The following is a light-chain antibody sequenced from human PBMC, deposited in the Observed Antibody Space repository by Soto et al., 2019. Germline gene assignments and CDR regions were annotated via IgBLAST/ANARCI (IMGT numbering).Light chain of an antibody. J-gene: IGKJ1*01. CDR2: GAS. Sequence: EIVMTQSPATLSVSPGERATLSCRASQSVSSNLAWYQQKSCQAPRLLIYGASTRATGIPARFSGSGYGTEFTPTISSLQSEDFAVSYCQQYNNWPQTFGKGTKVEIK. V-gene: IGKV3-15*01. CDR1: QSVSSN. CDR3: QQYNNWPQT.